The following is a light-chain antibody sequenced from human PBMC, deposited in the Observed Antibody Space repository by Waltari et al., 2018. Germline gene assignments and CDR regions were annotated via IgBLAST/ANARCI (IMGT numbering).Light chain of an antibody. CDR1: GGNY. V-gene: IGLV1-51*01. Sequence: QSVLTQPPSVSAAPGQKVTISCHGSGGNYAPWFQQFPGEAPRLIIYDNQKRRPGIPDRFSGSRSGATATLEITGLQTGDEAHYYCGTWESSLSAVVFGGGTKVTVL. CDR2: DNQ. J-gene: IGLJ2*01. CDR3: GTWESSLSAVV.